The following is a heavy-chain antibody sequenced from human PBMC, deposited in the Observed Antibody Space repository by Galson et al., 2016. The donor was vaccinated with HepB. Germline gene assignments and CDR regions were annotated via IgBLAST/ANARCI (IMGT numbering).Heavy chain of an antibody. CDR1: GDSVYNNGAA. V-gene: IGHV6-1*01. CDR3: ARAVMLGRGMDV. D-gene: IGHD3-10*01. J-gene: IGHJ6*02. Sequence: CAISGDSVYNNGAAWVWIRQSPSRGLEWLGRTFYRSTWENHYAGSVKNRITISPDTSRNHFSLHLTSVTPEDTAVYYCARAVMLGRGMDVWGQGTTVTVSS. CDR2: TFYRSTWEN.